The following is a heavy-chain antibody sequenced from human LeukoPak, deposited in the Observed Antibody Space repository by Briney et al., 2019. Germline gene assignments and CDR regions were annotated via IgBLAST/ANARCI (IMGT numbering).Heavy chain of an antibody. CDR1: GFTFSSYY. J-gene: IGHJ3*02. Sequence: GGSLRLSCAASGFTFSSYYMSWVRQAPEMGLEWVATIKQDGSEKDYVDSVKGRFTISRDNAKNSLYLQMNSLRVEDTAVYYCGRHGGAFEIWGQGTMVTVSS. CDR3: GRHGGAFEI. CDR2: IKQDGSEK. V-gene: IGHV3-7*01.